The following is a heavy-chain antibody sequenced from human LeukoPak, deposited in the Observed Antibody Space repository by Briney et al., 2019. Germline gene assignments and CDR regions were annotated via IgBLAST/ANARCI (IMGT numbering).Heavy chain of an antibody. J-gene: IGHJ4*02. Sequence: GASVKVSCKTSGYTFTSYDLNWVRQATGQGLEWMGWISSNNGNTNYAQKFQGRVTMTRDTSISTAYMELSRLRSDDTAVYYCARASVAGPFDYWGQGTLVTVSS. CDR3: ARASVAGPFDY. V-gene: IGHV1-2*02. CDR2: ISSNNGNT. CDR1: GYTFTSYD. D-gene: IGHD6-19*01.